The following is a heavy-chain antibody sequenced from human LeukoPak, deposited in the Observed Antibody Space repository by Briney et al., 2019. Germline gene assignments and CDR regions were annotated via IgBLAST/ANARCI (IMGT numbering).Heavy chain of an antibody. D-gene: IGHD6-19*01. CDR3: ARDPYSSGLFDY. CDR2: ISYDGSNK. Sequence: GGSLRLSCAASGFTFSTYSMNWVRQAPGKGLEWVAVISYDGSNKYYADSVKGRFTISRDNSKNTLYLQMNSLRAEDTAVYYCARDPYSSGLFDYWGQGTLVTVSS. J-gene: IGHJ4*02. V-gene: IGHV3-30*03. CDR1: GFTFSTYS.